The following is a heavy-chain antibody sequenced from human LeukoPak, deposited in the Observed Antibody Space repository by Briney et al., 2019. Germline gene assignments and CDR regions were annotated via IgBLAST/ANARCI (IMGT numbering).Heavy chain of an antibody. D-gene: IGHD3-10*01. CDR3: VRERFHGSGAPKFDF. J-gene: IGHJ4*02. Sequence: GGSLRLSCAASDFSFITYAMSWVRQAPGKGLEWVSTISGGGDATYYADSLRGRFTISRDNAKNSLILQVNSLRAEDTAVYYCVRERFHGSGAPKFDFWGQGTLVTVSS. V-gene: IGHV3-23*01. CDR2: ISGGGDAT. CDR1: DFSFITYA.